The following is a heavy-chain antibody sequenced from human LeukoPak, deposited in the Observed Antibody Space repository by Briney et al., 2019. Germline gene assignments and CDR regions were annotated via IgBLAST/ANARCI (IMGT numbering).Heavy chain of an antibody. V-gene: IGHV1-2*02. CDR2: INPNSGGT. CDR3: ARGFGIVVVPAAQYYFDY. J-gene: IGHJ4*02. Sequence: GASVKVSCKASGYTFTGYYMHWVRQAPGQGLEWMGWINPNSGGTNYAQKFQGRVTMTRDTSISTAYMELSRLRSDDTAVYYCARGFGIVVVPAAQYYFDYWGQGTLVTVSS. D-gene: IGHD2-2*01. CDR1: GYTFTGYY.